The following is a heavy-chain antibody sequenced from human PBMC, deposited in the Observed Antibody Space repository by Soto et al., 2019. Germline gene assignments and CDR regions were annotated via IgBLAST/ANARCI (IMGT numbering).Heavy chain of an antibody. V-gene: IGHV3-21*01. Sequence: PGGSLRLSCAASGFTFSSYSMNWVRQAPGKGLEWVSSISSSSGYIYYADSVKGRFTISRDNAKNSLYLQMNSLRAEDTAVYYCARARWLQNYYYYGMDVWGQGTTVTVSS. J-gene: IGHJ6*02. CDR1: GFTFSSYS. CDR3: ARARWLQNYYYYGMDV. CDR2: ISSSSGYI. D-gene: IGHD5-12*01.